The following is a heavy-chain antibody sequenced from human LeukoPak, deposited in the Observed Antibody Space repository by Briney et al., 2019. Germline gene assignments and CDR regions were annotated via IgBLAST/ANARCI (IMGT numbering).Heavy chain of an antibody. CDR3: AREEVEATTNLPNH. CDR1: GGTFSSYA. V-gene: IGHV1-69*05. D-gene: IGHD1-26*01. Sequence: ASVKVSCKASGGTFSSYAISWVRQAPGQGLEWMGRIIPIFGTANYAQKFQGRVTITTDESTSTAYMELSSLRSEDTAVYYCAREEVEATTNLPNHWGQGTLVTVSS. CDR2: IIPIFGTA. J-gene: IGHJ5*02.